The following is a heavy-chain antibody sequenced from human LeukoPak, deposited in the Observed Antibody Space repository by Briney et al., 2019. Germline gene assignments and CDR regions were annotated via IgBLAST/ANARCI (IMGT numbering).Heavy chain of an antibody. V-gene: IGHV1-2*02. CDR2: INPKSGRT. D-gene: IGHD3-3*01. Sequence: ASVKVSCKTSGYSFTDSYIHWVRQAPGQGLEWMGWINPKSGRTSSARKFQDRVTMTRDPSISTVYMDMAWLTSDDTAIYFCARADFVDAGPYLIGPWGQGTLVTVSS. CDR3: ARADFVDAGPYLIGP. CDR1: GYSFTDSY. J-gene: IGHJ5*02.